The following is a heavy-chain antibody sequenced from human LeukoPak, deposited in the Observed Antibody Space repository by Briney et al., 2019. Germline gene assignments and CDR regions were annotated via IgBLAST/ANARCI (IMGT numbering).Heavy chain of an antibody. J-gene: IGHJ4*02. CDR3: ARHYYDSSGYFVNDY. CDR1: GGSISGDY. V-gene: IGHV4-59*01. D-gene: IGHD3-22*01. Sequence: PSETLSLTCTVSGGSISGDYWSWIRQSPGKGLEWIGYIYYSGSTDYNPSLRGRVTISVDTSKNQFSLKPRSVTAADTAVYYCARHYYDSSGYFVNDYWGQGTLVTVSS. CDR2: IYYSGST.